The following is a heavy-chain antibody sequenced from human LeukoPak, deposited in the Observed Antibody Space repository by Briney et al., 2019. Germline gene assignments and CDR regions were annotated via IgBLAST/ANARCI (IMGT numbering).Heavy chain of an antibody. D-gene: IGHD5-24*01. CDR2: ISAYNGNT. J-gene: IGHJ4*02. CDR1: GYTFTSYG. V-gene: IGHV1-18*01. CDR3: AREGLRDGYNAPLPFDC. Sequence: ASVKVSCKASGYTFTSYGISWVRQAPGQGLEWMGWISAYNGNTNYAQKLQGRVTMTTDTSTSTAYMELSSLRSEDTAVYYCAREGLRDGYNAPLPFDCWGQGTLVTVSS.